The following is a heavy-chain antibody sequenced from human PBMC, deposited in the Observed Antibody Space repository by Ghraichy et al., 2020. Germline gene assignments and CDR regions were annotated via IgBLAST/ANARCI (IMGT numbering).Heavy chain of an antibody. CDR1: GFTFSSYD. Sequence: GGSLRLSCAASGFTFSSYDMHWVRQATGKGLEWVSAIGTAGDTYYPGSVKGRFTISRENAKNSLYLQMNSLRAGDTAVYYCARDGGIAVADAFDIWGQGTMVTVSS. CDR3: ARDGGIAVADAFDI. CDR2: IGTAGDT. J-gene: IGHJ3*02. D-gene: IGHD6-19*01. V-gene: IGHV3-13*01.